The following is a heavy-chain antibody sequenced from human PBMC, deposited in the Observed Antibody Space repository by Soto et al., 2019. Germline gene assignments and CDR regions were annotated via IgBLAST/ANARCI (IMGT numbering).Heavy chain of an antibody. J-gene: IGHJ4*02. CDR3: VRDPYRYCNDGHY. V-gene: IGHV3-30*03. CDR1: GFTFSDYG. CDR2: ISSEGNNI. Sequence: QVQLVESGGGVVQPGMSLRLSCAASGFTFSDYGMHWVRQAPGKGLEWVAVISSEGNNIYYPDSVKGRFTISRDNSRNTLYLQFNSLRPEDTAVYYCVRDPYRYCNDGHYWGQGTLVTVSS. D-gene: IGHD1-1*01.